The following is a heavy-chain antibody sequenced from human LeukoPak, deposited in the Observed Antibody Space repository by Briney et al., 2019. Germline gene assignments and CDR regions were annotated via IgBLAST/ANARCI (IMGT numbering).Heavy chain of an antibody. CDR3: AREKVGGDNYFDF. CDR2: IYSSGSA. Sequence: SETLSLTCTVSGDSISSGGYNWNWIRQHPGKGLEWLGYIYSSGSADYNPSLKSRLSISVDTSKNQFSLKLTFVTAADTAVYYCAREKVGGDNYFDFWGQGTLVTVSS. CDR1: GDSISSGGYN. J-gene: IGHJ4*02. V-gene: IGHV4-31*03. D-gene: IGHD3-16*01.